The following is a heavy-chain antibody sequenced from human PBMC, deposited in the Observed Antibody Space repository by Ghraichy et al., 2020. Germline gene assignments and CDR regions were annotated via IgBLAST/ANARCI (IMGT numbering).Heavy chain of an antibody. V-gene: IGHV3-21*01. J-gene: IGHJ6*02. CDR3: ARDRDTMVRGVQVYGMDV. CDR1: GFTFSSYS. CDR2: ISSSSSYI. Sequence: GGSLRLSCAASGFTFSSYSMNWVRQAPGKGLEWVSSISSSSSYIYYADSVKGRFTISRDNAKNSLYLQMNSLRAEDTAVYYCARDRDTMVRGVQVYGMDVWGQGTMVTVSS. D-gene: IGHD3-10*01.